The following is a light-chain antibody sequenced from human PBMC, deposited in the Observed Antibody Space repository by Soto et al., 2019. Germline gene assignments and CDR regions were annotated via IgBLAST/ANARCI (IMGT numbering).Light chain of an antibody. CDR2: KAS. CDR1: QSISSW. J-gene: IGKJ1*01. V-gene: IGKV1-5*03. CDR3: QQYNGYRWT. Sequence: DIQMTQSRSTLSASVGDRVTITCRASQSISSWLAWYQQKPGKAPKLLIYKASSLESGVPSRFSGSGSGTEFTLTISSLQPDDFATYYCQQYNGYRWTFGQGTKVDI.